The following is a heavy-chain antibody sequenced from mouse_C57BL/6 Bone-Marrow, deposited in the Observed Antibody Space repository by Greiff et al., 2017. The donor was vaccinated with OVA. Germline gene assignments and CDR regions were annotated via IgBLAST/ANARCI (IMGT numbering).Heavy chain of an antibody. CDR1: GYTFTSYT. V-gene: IGHV1-4*01. J-gene: IGHJ2*01. Sequence: VQLQQSGAELARPGASVKMSCKASGYTFTSYTMHWVKQRPGQGLEWIGYINPSSGYTKYNQKFKDKATLTADKSSSTAYMQLSSLTSEDSAVYYCARSHYGNYEDDYWGQGTTLTVSS. CDR2: INPSSGYT. D-gene: IGHD2-1*01. CDR3: ARSHYGNYEDDY.